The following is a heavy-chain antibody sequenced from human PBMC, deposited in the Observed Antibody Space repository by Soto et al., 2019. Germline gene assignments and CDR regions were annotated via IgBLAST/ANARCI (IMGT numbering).Heavy chain of an antibody. CDR3: ARDSTSGWHRAFDY. V-gene: IGHV3-74*01. Sequence: EVQLVESGGGLVQPGGSLRLSCAASGFTFSNHWMHWVRQAPGEGLVWLSRINLDGTITTYADSVKGRFTISRDNAKNTVHLQMNNLRPEDTAEYFCARDSTSGWHRAFDYWGRGTLVTVSS. CDR2: INLDGTIT. CDR1: GFTFSNHW. J-gene: IGHJ4*02. D-gene: IGHD6-19*01.